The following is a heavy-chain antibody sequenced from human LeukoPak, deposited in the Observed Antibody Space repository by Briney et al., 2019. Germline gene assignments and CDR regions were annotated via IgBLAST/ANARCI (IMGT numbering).Heavy chain of an antibody. CDR3: ATAPDYDSSGYYYAYFDY. V-gene: IGHV1-8*01. CDR2: MNPNSGDT. J-gene: IGHJ4*02. CDR1: GYTFTSCD. Sequence: ASVKVSCKASGYTFTSCDINWVRQATGQGLEWMGWMNPNSGDTGYAQNFQGRVTITRDTSISTAYMELSRLRSDDTAVYYCATAPDYDSSGYYYAYFDYWGQGTLVTVSS. D-gene: IGHD3-22*01.